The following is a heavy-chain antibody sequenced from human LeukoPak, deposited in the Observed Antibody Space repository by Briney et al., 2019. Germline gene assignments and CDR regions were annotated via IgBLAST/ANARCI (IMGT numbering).Heavy chain of an antibody. CDR2: ITSSSTNI. J-gene: IGHJ3*02. CDR1: GFTFSSYS. V-gene: IGHV3-21*04. Sequence: GGSLRLSCAASGFTFSSYSMNWVRQAPGKGLEWVSSITSSSTNIYYADSVKGRFTISRDNAKNSLSLQMNSLRAEDTAVYYCAKDDMYSGYDPEGAFDIWGQGTMVTVSS. CDR3: AKDDMYSGYDPEGAFDI. D-gene: IGHD5-12*01.